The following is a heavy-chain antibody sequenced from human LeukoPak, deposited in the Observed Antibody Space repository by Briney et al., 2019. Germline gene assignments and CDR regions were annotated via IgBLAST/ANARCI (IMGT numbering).Heavy chain of an antibody. CDR1: GGSIRSDY. V-gene: IGHV4-59*08. CDR3: ARAVGVGRGTYFDL. CDR2: ISYSGST. J-gene: IGHJ2*01. Sequence: SETLSLTCTVSGGSIRSDYWSWIRQPPGKGLEWIGYISYSGSTNYNPSLKSRVTISVDTSKNQFSLNLSSVTAADTAVYSCARAVGVGRGTYFDLWGRGTLVTVPS. D-gene: IGHD1-1*01.